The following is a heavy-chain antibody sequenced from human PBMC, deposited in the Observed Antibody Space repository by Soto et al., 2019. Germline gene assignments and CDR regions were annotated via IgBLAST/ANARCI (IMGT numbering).Heavy chain of an antibody. V-gene: IGHV1-18*04. CDR3: ARVGYCSGGSCYQTPFDY. J-gene: IGHJ4*02. CDR1: GYTFTSYG. CDR2: ISAYNGNT. Sequence: ASVKVSCKASGYTFTSYGISWVRQAPGQGLEWMGWISAYNGNTNYAQKLQGRVTMTTDTSTSTAYMELRSLRSDDTAVYYCARVGYCSGGSCYQTPFDYWGQGTLVTV. D-gene: IGHD2-15*01.